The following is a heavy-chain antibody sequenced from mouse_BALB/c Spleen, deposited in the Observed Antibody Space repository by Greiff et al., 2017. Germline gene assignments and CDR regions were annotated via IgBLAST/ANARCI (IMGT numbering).Heavy chain of an antibody. J-gene: IGHJ3*01. CDR1: GFTFSSYA. D-gene: IGHD2-3*01. CDR3: ARQEGLLVAY. Sequence: EVKLMESGGGLVKPGGSLKLSCAASGFTFSSYAMSWVRQTPEKRLEWVATISSGGSYTYYPDSVKGRFTISRDNAKNTLYLQMSSLRSEDTAMYYCARQEGLLVAYWGQGTLVTVSA. V-gene: IGHV5-9-3*01. CDR2: ISSGGSYT.